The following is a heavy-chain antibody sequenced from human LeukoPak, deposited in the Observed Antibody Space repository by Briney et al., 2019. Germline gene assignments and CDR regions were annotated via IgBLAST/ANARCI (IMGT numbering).Heavy chain of an antibody. CDR2: ISGSGGST. J-gene: IGHJ3*02. D-gene: IGHD5-12*01. V-gene: IGHV3-23*01. CDR3: AKGVSRGYSGFDAFDI. CDR1: GFTFSSYA. Sequence: GGSLRLSCAASGFTFSSYAMSWVRQAPGKGLEWVSAISGSGGSTYYADSVKGRFTISRDNSKITLYLQMNSLRAEDTAVYYCAKGVSRGYSGFDAFDIWGQGTMVTVSS.